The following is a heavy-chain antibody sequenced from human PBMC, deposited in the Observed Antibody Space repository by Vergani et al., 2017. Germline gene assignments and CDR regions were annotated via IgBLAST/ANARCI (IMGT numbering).Heavy chain of an antibody. CDR3: ARVSLYCSSTSCPAGFDP. V-gene: IGHV4-61*02. D-gene: IGHD2-2*01. J-gene: IGHJ5*02. CDR1: GGSISSGSYY. Sequence: QVQLQESGPGLVKPSQTLSLTCTVSGGSISSGSYYWSWIRQPARKGLEWIGRIYTSGSTNYNPSLKSRVTMSVDTSKNQFSLKLSSVTAADTAVYYCARVSLYCSSTSCPAGFDPWGQGTLVTVSS. CDR2: IYTSGST.